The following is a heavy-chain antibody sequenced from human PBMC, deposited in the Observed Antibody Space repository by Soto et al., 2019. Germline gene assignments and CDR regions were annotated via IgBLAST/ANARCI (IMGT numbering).Heavy chain of an antibody. CDR2: IYYSGST. V-gene: IGHV4-39*01. D-gene: IGHD3-10*01. J-gene: IGHJ5*02. CDR1: GGSISSSSYY. Sequence: SETLSLTCTVSGGSISSSSYYWGWIRQPPGKGLEWIGSIYYSGSTFYNPSLKSRVTISVDTSKNQFSLKLSSVTAADTAVYYCARYSPELWFGELSWFDPWGQGTLVTVSS. CDR3: ARYSPELWFGELSWFDP.